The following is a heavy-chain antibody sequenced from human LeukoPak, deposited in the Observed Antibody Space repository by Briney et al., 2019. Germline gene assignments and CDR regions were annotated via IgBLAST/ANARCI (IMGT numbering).Heavy chain of an antibody. D-gene: IGHD3-3*01. CDR2: IWYDGSNK. Sequence: PGGSLRLSCAASGFTFSSYGMHWVRQAPGKGLEWVAVIWYDGSNKYYADSVKGRFTISRDNSKNTLFLQMNSLRAEDTAVYYCARVLLLPWYYYYGMDVWGQGTTVTVSS. CDR1: GFTFSSYG. CDR3: ARVLLLPWYYYYGMDV. J-gene: IGHJ6*02. V-gene: IGHV3-33*01.